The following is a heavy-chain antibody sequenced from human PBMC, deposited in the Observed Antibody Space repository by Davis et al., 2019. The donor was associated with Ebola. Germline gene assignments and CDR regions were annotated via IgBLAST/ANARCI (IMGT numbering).Heavy chain of an antibody. D-gene: IGHD6-6*01. J-gene: IGHJ4*02. CDR1: GYSFTSYW. V-gene: IGHV5-10-1*01. CDR3: AAVGKQLVGYYFDY. CDR2: IDPSDSYT. Sequence: PGGSLRLSCKGSGYSFTSYWISWVRQMPGKGLEWMGRIDPSDSYTNYSPSFQGHVTISADKSISTAYLQWSSLKASDTAMYYCAAVGKQLVGYYFDYWGQGTLVTVSS.